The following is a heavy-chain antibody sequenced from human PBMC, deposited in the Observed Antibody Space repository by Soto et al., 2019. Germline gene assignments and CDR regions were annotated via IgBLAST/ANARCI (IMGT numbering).Heavy chain of an antibody. Sequence: GSLRLSCAASGFTFSSYDMHWVRQATGKGLEWVSAIGTAGDTYYPGSVKGRFTISRENAKNSLYLQMNSLRAGDTAVYYCARGSRGIKYWYFDLWGRGTLVTVSS. CDR1: GFTFSSYD. D-gene: IGHD3-16*01. CDR3: ARGSRGIKYWYFDL. V-gene: IGHV3-13*01. J-gene: IGHJ2*01. CDR2: IGTAGDT.